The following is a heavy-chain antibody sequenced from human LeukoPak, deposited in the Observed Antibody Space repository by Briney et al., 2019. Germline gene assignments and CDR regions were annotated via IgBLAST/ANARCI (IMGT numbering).Heavy chain of an antibody. D-gene: IGHD1-26*01. CDR2: INWNGGST. CDR1: GFTFDDYG. CDR3: AKIVTPEWELIYFDY. Sequence: GGSLRLSCAASGFTFDDYGMSWVRQAPGKGLEWVSGINWNGGSTGYADSVKGRFTISRDNSKNTLYLQMNSLRAEDTAVYYCAKIVTPEWELIYFDYWGQGTLVTVSS. V-gene: IGHV3-20*04. J-gene: IGHJ4*02.